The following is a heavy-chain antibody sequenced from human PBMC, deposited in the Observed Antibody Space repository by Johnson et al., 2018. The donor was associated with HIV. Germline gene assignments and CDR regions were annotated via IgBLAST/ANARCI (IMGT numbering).Heavy chain of an antibody. CDR3: ARDPSCGGDCYPDDAFDI. J-gene: IGHJ3*02. V-gene: IGHV3-30*04. D-gene: IGHD2-21*01. CDR2: ISYDGSNK. CDR1: GFTFSSYA. Sequence: VQLVESGGGVVQPGRSLRLSCAASGFTFSSYAMHWVRQAPGKGLEWVAVISYDGSNKYYADSVKVRFTISRDNSKNTLYLQMNSLRAEDTAVYYCARDPSCGGDCYPDDAFDIWGQGTMVTVSS.